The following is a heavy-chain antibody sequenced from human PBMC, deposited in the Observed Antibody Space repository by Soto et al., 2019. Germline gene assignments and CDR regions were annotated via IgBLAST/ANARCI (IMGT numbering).Heavy chain of an antibody. CDR3: VRFAGVAAGDVDN. CDR2: VYHSGST. V-gene: IGHV4-4*02. J-gene: IGHJ4*02. CDR1: GGSISSSNW. Sequence: QVQLQESGPGLVKPSGTLSLTCAVSGGSISSSNWWSWVRQPPGKGLEWIGEVYHSGSTHYTPSRKVPVATSADTPHNHSSLHLSSVTVAHQAVYYCVRFAGVAAGDVDNWGQGTVVTVSS. D-gene: IGHD6-25*01.